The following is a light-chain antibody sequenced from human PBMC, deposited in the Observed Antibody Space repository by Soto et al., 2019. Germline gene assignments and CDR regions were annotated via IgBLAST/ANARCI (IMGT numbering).Light chain of an antibody. J-gene: IGKJ1*01. V-gene: IGKV3-20*01. Sequence: EILLTQSPDSLSLSPGDRATLSCRASQSFSSTFFAWYQQKPGQAPRLLIYGASSRATGIPDRFSGSGSGTDLTHTISRLEPEDFAVYYCQQYASSVTFGQGTKVEIK. CDR1: QSFSSTF. CDR3: QQYASSVT. CDR2: GAS.